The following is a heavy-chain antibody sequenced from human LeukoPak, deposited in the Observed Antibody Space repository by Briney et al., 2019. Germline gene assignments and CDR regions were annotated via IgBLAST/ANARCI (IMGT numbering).Heavy chain of an antibody. CDR2: ISGSGGST. Sequence: GGSLRLSCAASGFAVSSNYMSWVRQAPGKGLEWVSAISGSGGSTYYADSVKGRFTISRDNSKNTLYLQMNSLRAEDTAVYYCAKDSVTKYDFWSGPTYFVDYWGQGTLVTVSS. CDR1: GFAVSSNY. CDR3: AKDSVTKYDFWSGPTYFVDY. D-gene: IGHD3-3*01. V-gene: IGHV3-23*01. J-gene: IGHJ4*02.